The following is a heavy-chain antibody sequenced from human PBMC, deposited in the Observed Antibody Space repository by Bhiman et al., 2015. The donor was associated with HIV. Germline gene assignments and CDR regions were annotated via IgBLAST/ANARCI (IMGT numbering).Heavy chain of an antibody. J-gene: IGHJ4*02. CDR3: SRGGARRSYYDSSGYYPLDY. Sequence: QVQLVESGGGVVQPGRSLRLSCAASGFTFSIYGMHWVRQAPGKGLEWVAIISYDGSNKYYADSVKGRFTISRDNSKNTLYLQMNSLRAEDTAVYYCSRGGARRSYYDSSGYYPLDYWGQGTLVTVSS. V-gene: IGHV3-30*03. CDR2: ISYDGSNK. CDR1: GFTFSIYG. D-gene: IGHD3-22*01.